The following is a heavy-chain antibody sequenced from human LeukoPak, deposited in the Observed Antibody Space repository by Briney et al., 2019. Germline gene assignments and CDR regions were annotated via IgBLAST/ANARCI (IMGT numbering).Heavy chain of an antibody. V-gene: IGHV4-59*08. CDR1: GGSISSYY. D-gene: IGHD2-15*01. CDR2: IYYSGST. J-gene: IGHJ3*02. CDR3: ARRFSSVVVAAKDAFDI. Sequence: SSETLSLTCTVSGGSISSYYWGWIRQPPGKGLEWIGYIYYSGSTNYNPSLKSRVTISVDTSKNQFSLKLSSVTAADTAVYYCARRFSSVVVAAKDAFDIWGQGTMVTASS.